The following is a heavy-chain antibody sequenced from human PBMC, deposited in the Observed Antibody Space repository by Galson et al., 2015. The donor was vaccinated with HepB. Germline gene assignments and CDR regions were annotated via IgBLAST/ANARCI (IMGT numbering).Heavy chain of an antibody. V-gene: IGHV3-30-3*01. J-gene: IGHJ4*02. D-gene: IGHD2-2*02. CDR3: ARDSRVVGYCSSTSCYTFDY. CDR1: GFTFSSYA. CDR2: ISYDGSNK. Sequence: SLRLSCAASGFTFSSYAMHWVRQAPGKGLEWVAVISYDGSNKYYADSVKGRFTISRDNSKNTLYLQMNSLRAEDTAVYYCARDSRVVGYCSSTSCYTFDYWGQGTLVTVSS.